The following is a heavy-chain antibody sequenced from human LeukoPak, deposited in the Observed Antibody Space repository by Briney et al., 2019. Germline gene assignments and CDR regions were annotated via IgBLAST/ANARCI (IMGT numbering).Heavy chain of an antibody. V-gene: IGHV3-21*01. D-gene: IGHD3-10*01. J-gene: IGHJ5*02. CDR3: ARDLWFGELSPYNWFDP. Sequence: GGSLRLSCEPSGFSFSTYSMNWVRQAPGKGLEWVSSISSSSSYIYYADSVKGRFTISRDNAKNSLYLQMNSLRAEDTAVYYCARDLWFGELSPYNWFDPWGQGTLVTVSS. CDR1: GFSFSTYS. CDR2: ISSSSSYI.